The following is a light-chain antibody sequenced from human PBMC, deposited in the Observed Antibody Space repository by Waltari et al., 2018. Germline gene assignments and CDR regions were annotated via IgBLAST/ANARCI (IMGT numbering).Light chain of an antibody. J-gene: IGKJ2*01. CDR1: HTVRASH. CDR2: GAS. CDR3: QQYGSSPMYT. Sequence: RATHTVRASHLAGYQQEPCQPPRLLVYGASSRATAIPERFSGSGSGTDFTLTISRLEPEDFAVYYCQQYGSSPMYTFGQGTKVEIK. V-gene: IGKV3-20*01.